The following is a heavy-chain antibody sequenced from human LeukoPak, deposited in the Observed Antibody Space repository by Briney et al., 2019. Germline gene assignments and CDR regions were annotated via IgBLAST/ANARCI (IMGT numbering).Heavy chain of an antibody. CDR1: GYTFSGYY. CDR3: ARYNWNDVVSALDY. D-gene: IGHD1-1*01. J-gene: IGHJ4*02. Sequence: ASVRVSCKASGYTFSGYYIHWVRQAPGQGLEWMGWINPNSGATNYAQKFQGGVTMTRDTSITTFYMEVSSLRSDDTAVYYCARYNWNDVVSALDYWGQGTLVTVS. CDR2: INPNSGAT. V-gene: IGHV1-2*02.